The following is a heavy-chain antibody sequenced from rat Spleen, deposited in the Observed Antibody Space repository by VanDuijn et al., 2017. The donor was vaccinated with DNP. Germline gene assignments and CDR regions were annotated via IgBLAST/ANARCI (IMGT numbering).Heavy chain of an antibody. V-gene: IGHV5S23*01. CDR2: ITNSGGST. Sequence: EVQLVESGGGLVQPGRSLKLSCAASGFTFSNYGMAWVRQAPTKGLEWVASITNSGGSTYYRDSVKGRITISRDNAKSTLYLQMDSLRSEDTATYYCTTGAGSPWGQGTSVTVSS. CDR3: TTGAGSP. J-gene: IGHJ4*01. CDR1: GFTFSNYG. D-gene: IGHD1-4*01.